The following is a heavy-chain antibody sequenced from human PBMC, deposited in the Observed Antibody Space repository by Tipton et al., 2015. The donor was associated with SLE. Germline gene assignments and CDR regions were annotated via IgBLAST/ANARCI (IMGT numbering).Heavy chain of an antibody. V-gene: IGHV4-30-2*01. D-gene: IGHD3-16*02. Sequence: TLSLTCAVSGGSISSGGYSWSWIRQPPGKGPEWIGYIYHSGSTYYNPSLKSRVTISVDRSKNQFSLKLSSVTAADTAVYYCARSVMITFGGVIVIFYFDYWGQGTLVTVSS. CDR1: GGSISSGGYS. CDR2: IYHSGST. J-gene: IGHJ4*02. CDR3: ARSVMITFGGVIVIFYFDY.